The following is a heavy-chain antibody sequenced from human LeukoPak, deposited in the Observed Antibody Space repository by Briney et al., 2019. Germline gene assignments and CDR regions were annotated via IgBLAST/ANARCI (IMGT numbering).Heavy chain of an antibody. CDR3: TTFYYYDSSGYYYGFGY. CDR1: GFTFSNAW. J-gene: IGHJ4*02. CDR2: IKSKTDGGTT. D-gene: IGHD3-22*01. Sequence: PGGSLRLSCAASGFTFSNAWMSWVRQAPGKGLEWVGRIKSKTDGGTTDYAAPVKGRFTISRDDSKNTPYLQMNSLKTEDTAVYYCTTFYYYDSSGYYYGFGYWGQGTLVTVSS. V-gene: IGHV3-15*01.